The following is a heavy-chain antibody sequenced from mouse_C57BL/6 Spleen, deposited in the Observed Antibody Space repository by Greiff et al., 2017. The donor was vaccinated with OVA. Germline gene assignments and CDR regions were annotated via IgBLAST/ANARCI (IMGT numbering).Heavy chain of an antibody. CDR1: GYTFPSYG. D-gene: IGHD1-1*01. CDR2: IYPRSGNT. CDR3: ARNYGSSYYFDY. V-gene: IGHV1-81*01. Sequence: VKLQQSGAELARPGASVKLSCKASGYTFPSYGISWVKQRTGQGLEWIGEIYPRSGNTYYNEKFKGKATLTADKSSSTAYMELRSLTSEDSAVYFCARNYGSSYYFDYWGQGTTLTVSS. J-gene: IGHJ2*01.